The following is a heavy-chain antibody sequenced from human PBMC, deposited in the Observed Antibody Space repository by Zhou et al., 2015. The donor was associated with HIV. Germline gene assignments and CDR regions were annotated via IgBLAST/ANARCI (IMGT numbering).Heavy chain of an antibody. CDR2: VNPNSANT. D-gene: IGHD3-22*01. CDR3: ARSSVNHDYAFDL. CDR1: GYTFTSYD. V-gene: IGHV1-8*01. J-gene: IGHJ3*01. Sequence: QVQLVQSGVEVKQPGASVKVSCKASGYTFTSYDINWVRQATGQGLEWVGWVNPNSANTGYAQKFQGRVTMTRNTSITTAYMELSSLRSEDTAVYFCARSSVNHDYAFDLWGQGTKVIVSS.